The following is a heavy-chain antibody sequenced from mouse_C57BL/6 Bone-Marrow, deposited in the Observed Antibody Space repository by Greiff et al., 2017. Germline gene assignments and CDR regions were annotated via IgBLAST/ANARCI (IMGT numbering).Heavy chain of an antibody. CDR2: IYPRSGNT. J-gene: IGHJ1*03. V-gene: IGHV1-81*01. CDR1: GYTFTSYG. CDR3: GGDLYYYDSSPWYFDV. D-gene: IGHD1-1*01. Sequence: QVQLQQSGAELARPGASVKLSCKASGYTFTSYGISWVKQRTGQGLEWIGEIYPRSGNTYYNETYKGKATLTADKSSSTAYMELRSLTAEDSAFYFCGGDLYYYDSSPWYFDVWGTGTTVTVSS.